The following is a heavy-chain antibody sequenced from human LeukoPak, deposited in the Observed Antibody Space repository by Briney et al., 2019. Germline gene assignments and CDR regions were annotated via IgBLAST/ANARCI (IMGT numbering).Heavy chain of an antibody. Sequence: PGGSLRLSCAASGFTFSSYAMSWVRQAPGKGLEWVSAISGSGGSTYYADSVKGRFTISRDNSKNTLYLQMNSLRAEDTAVYYCAERLIAVATPSYYYYGMDVWGQGTTVTVSS. CDR3: AERLIAVATPSYYYYGMDV. CDR1: GFTFSSYA. D-gene: IGHD6-19*01. CDR2: ISGSGGST. J-gene: IGHJ6*02. V-gene: IGHV3-23*01.